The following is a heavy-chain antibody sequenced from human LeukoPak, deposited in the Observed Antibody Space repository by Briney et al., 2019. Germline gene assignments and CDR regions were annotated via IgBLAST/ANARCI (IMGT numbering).Heavy chain of an antibody. Sequence: PGGSLRLSCAASGFIFGDYSMNWVRQPPGKGLEWISYIGIDSGNTKYADSVKGRFTISADNAKNSLFLHMNSLRVEDTAVYYCARDHNFALDNWGQGTLVTVSS. CDR3: ARDHNFALDN. J-gene: IGHJ4*02. V-gene: IGHV3-11*06. CDR2: IGIDSGNT. D-gene: IGHD5-24*01. CDR1: GFIFGDYS.